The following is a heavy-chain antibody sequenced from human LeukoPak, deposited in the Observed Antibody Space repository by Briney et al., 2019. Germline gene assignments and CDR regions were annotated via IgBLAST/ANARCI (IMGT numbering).Heavy chain of an antibody. CDR2: IYYSGST. Sequence: SGTLSLTCTVSGGSVSSGSYYWSWIRQPPGKGLEWIGYIYYSGSTNYNPSLKSRVTISVDTSKNQFSLKLSSVTAADTAVYYCARAVRLERRPYYFDYWGQGTLVTVSS. J-gene: IGHJ4*02. D-gene: IGHD1-1*01. CDR3: ARAVRLERRPYYFDY. CDR1: GGSVSSGSYY. V-gene: IGHV4-61*01.